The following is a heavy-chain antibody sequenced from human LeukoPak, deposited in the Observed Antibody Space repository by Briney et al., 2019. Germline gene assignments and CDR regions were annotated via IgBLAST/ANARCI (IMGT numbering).Heavy chain of an antibody. CDR2: INPSGGST. CDR3: ARDSIQGVRFGESFDY. CDR1: GYTFTSYY. D-gene: IGHD3-10*01. Sequence: ASVKVSCKASGYTFTSYYMHWVRQAPGQGLEWMGIINPSGGSTSYARKFQGRVTMTRDTSTSTVYMELSSLRSEDTAVYYCARDSIQGVRFGESFDYWGQGTLVTVSS. J-gene: IGHJ4*02. V-gene: IGHV1-46*01.